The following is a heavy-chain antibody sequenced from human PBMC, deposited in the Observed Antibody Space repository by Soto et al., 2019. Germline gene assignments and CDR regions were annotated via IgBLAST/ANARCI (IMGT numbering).Heavy chain of an antibody. CDR2: IISNVGST. D-gene: IGHD2-2*01. CDR1: GFTFSSYA. V-gene: IGHV3-64*01. CDR3: AREGYCSSTSCYSFDY. Sequence: GGSLRLSCAASGFTFSSYAMHWVRQAPGKLLEYFSAIISNVGSTYYANSVKGRFTISRDNSKNTLYLQMGSLRAEDMAVYYCAREGYCSSTSCYSFDYWGQGTLVTVSS. J-gene: IGHJ4*02.